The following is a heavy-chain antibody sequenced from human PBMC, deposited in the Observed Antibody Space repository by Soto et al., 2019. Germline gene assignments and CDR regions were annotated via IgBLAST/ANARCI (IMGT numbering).Heavy chain of an antibody. CDR1: VMSFSTYY. V-gene: IGHV4-34*01. CDR3: AIDVEAAGY. D-gene: IGHD6-13*01. Sequence: SETLSLTCGVYVMSFSTYYCNWIRQPPGEGLEWIGEINHSGSTNYNPSLKSRVTISVDRSNNQFSLKLSSVTAADTAVYYCAIDVEAAGYWGQGTLVTVSS. J-gene: IGHJ4*02. CDR2: INHSGST.